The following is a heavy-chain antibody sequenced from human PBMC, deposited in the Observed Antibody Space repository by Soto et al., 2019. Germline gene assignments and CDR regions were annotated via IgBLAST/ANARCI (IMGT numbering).Heavy chain of an antibody. Sequence: EVQLAESGGGLVQPGGSLRLSCVASGFTFSRHYMTWVRQAPGKGLESVAKIKPDGSESYYVDSVRGRFTFSRDNAKNSLPLQMISLRDKNTAVYYCAIEEWWRVEFWGQGTLVTVSS. CDR3: AIEEWWRVEF. V-gene: IGHV3-7*01. D-gene: IGHD2-15*01. CDR1: GFTFSRHY. CDR2: IKPDGSES. J-gene: IGHJ4*02.